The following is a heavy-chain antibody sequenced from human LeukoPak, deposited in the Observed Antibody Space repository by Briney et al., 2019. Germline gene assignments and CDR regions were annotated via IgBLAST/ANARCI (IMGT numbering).Heavy chain of an antibody. CDR1: GGSISGYY. CDR2: IYYSGST. D-gene: IGHD3-10*01. V-gene: IGHV4-59*01. CDR3: ARAPYYYGSGNNGMDV. J-gene: IGHJ6*04. Sequence: SETLSLTCTVPGGSISGYYWSWLRQPPGKGLEGIGYIYYSGSTNYNPSLKRRVTISVDTSKNQFSLKLSSVTAADTAVYYCARAPYYYGSGNNGMDVWGKGTTVTVSS.